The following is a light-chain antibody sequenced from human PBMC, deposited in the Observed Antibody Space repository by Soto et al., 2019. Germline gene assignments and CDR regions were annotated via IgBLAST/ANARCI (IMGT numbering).Light chain of an antibody. CDR1: SSDVGGYNY. CDR3: SSYAGSNILVV. J-gene: IGLJ2*01. V-gene: IGLV2-8*01. Sequence: QSVLTQPPSASGSPGQSVTISCTGTSSDVGGYNYVSWYQQHPGKAPKLMIYEVSKWPSGVPDRFSGSKSGNTASLTVSGLQAEDEADYYCSSYAGSNILVVFGGGTKVTVL. CDR2: EVS.